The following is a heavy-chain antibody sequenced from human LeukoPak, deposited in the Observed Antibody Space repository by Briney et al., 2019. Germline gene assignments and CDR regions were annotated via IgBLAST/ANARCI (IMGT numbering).Heavy chain of an antibody. V-gene: IGHV3-33*01. J-gene: IGHJ3*02. CDR3: ARGRDIVVVVAALLGAFDI. Sequence: GSLRLSCAASGFTFSSYGMHWVRQAPGKGLEWVAVIWYDGSNKYYADSVKGRFTISRDNSKNTLYLQMNSLRAEDTAVYYCARGRDIVVVVAALLGAFDIWGQGTMVTVSS. D-gene: IGHD2-15*01. CDR2: IWYDGSNK. CDR1: GFTFSSYG.